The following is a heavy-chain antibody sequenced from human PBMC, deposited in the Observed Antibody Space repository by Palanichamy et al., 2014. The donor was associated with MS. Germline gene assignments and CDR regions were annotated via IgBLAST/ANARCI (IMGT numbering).Heavy chain of an antibody. J-gene: IGHJ4*02. CDR3: ARDRGTTLDFDY. D-gene: IGHD1-7*01. Sequence: QVQLVQSGAEVKKPGASVKVSCKASGYTFTSYAMRWVRQAPGQRLEWMGWINAGNGNTKYSQKFQGRVTITRDTSASTAYMELSSLRSEDTAVYYCARDRGTTLDFDYWGQGTLVTVSS. CDR2: INAGNGNT. V-gene: IGHV1-3*01. CDR1: GYTFTSYA.